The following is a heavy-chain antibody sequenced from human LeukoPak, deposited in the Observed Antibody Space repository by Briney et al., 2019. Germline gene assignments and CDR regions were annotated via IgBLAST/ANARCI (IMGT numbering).Heavy chain of an antibody. V-gene: IGHV1-69*13. J-gene: IGHJ3*02. CDR3: ARDQVGVVADDAFDI. D-gene: IGHD2-15*01. Sequence: GASVKVSCKASGGTFSSYAISWVRQAPGQGLEWMGGIIPIFGTANYAQKFQGRATITADESTSTAYMELSSLRSEDTAVYYCARDQVGVVADDAFDIWGQGTMVTVSS. CDR1: GGTFSSYA. CDR2: IIPIFGTA.